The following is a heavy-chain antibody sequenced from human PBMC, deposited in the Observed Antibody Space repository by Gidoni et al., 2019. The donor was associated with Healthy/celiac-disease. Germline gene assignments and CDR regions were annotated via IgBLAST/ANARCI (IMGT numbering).Heavy chain of an antibody. J-gene: IGHJ4*02. CDR3: ARFATVAGYYFDY. V-gene: IGHV4-61*02. D-gene: IGHD6-19*01. Sequence: QVQLQESGPGLVKPSQTLSLTCTVPGGSISSGSYYWSWIRQPAGKGLEWIVRIYTSGSTNYNPSLKSRVTISVDTSKNQFSLKLSSVTAADTAVYYCARFATVAGYYFDYWGQGTLVTVSS. CDR1: GGSISSGSYY. CDR2: IYTSGST.